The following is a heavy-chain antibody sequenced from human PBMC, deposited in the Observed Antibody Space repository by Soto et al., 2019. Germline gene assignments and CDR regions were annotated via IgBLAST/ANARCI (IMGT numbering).Heavy chain of an antibody. Sequence: ASVKVSCKASGYTFTGYYMHWVRQAPGQGLEWMGWINPNSGGTNYAQKFQGWVTMTRDTSISTAYMELSRLRSDDTAVYYCARDGAVTHSSSLGYYYYAMDVWGQGTTVTVSS. CDR2: INPNSGGT. CDR1: GYTFTGYY. V-gene: IGHV1-2*04. D-gene: IGHD6-6*01. CDR3: ARDGAVTHSSSLGYYYYAMDV. J-gene: IGHJ6*02.